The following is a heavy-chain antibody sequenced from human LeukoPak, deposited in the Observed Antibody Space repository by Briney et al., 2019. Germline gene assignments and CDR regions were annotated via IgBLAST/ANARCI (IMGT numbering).Heavy chain of an antibody. CDR1: GFTFRTFW. Sequence: GGSLRLSCEASGFTFRTFWMSWVRQAPGKGLEWVANINQDGSEKYYVDSVRGRFTISRDNAKNSLYLQMNSLRDEDTALYYCARGGRVHCDYWGQGTLVTVSS. CDR3: ARGGRVHCDY. V-gene: IGHV3-7*01. J-gene: IGHJ4*02. CDR2: INQDGSEK.